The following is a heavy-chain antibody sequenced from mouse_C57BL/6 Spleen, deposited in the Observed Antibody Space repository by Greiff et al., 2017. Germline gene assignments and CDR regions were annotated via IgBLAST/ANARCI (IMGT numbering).Heavy chain of an antibody. D-gene: IGHD3-2*02. V-gene: IGHV1-5*01. CDR3: TREERRLPFAY. CDR1: GYTFTSYW. J-gene: IGHJ3*01. CDR2: IYPGNSDT. Sequence: VQLQQSGTVLARPGASVKMSCKTSGYTFTSYWMHWVKQRPGQGLEWIGAIYPGNSDTSYNQKFKGKAKLTAVTSASTAYMALSSLTNEDSAVYYGTREERRLPFAYWGQGTLVTVSA.